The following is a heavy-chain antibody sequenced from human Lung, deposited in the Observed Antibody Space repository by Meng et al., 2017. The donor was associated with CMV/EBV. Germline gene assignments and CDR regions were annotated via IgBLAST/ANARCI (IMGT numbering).Heavy chain of an antibody. Sequence: GESLKISCAASGSTFSDYAMHWVRQAPGKGLEWVTVISNDGRNKYYADSVKGRFTISRDNSENTLHLQMNSLRAEDTAVYYCARDSAGALVVIPARGYYFVYWXQGTXVTVSS. V-gene: IGHV3-30*04. CDR1: GSTFSDYA. CDR3: ARDSAGALVVIPARGYYFVY. D-gene: IGHD2-2*01. J-gene: IGHJ4*02. CDR2: ISNDGRNK.